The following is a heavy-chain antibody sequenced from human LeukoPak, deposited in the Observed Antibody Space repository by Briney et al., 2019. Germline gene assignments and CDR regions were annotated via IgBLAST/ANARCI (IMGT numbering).Heavy chain of an antibody. V-gene: IGHV3-30*02. CDR3: AKTVDDCSSTSCRYYYYYYYMDV. CDR2: IRYDGSNK. CDR1: GFTFSNYG. J-gene: IGHJ6*03. Sequence: GGSLRLSCEASGFTFSNYGMHWVRQAPGKGLEWVAFIRYDGSNKYYADSVKGRFTISRDNSKNTLYLQMNSLRAEDTAVYYCAKTVDDCSSTSCRYYYYYYYMDVWGKGTTVTVSS. D-gene: IGHD2-2*01.